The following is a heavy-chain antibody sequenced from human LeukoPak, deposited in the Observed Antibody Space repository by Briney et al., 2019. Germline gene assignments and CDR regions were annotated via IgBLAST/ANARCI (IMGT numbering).Heavy chain of an antibody. CDR1: GYTFTNQD. CDR3: TLYNY. CDR2: INPGNGDT. Sequence: ASVKVSCKTSGYTFTNQDMHWVRQAPGQGLEWMGCINPGNGDTKYSQEFQGRVTITSDTSASTAYVELSSPRSEDMAVYYCTLYNYWGQGTLVTVSS. V-gene: IGHV1-3*03. J-gene: IGHJ4*02. D-gene: IGHD2-2*02.